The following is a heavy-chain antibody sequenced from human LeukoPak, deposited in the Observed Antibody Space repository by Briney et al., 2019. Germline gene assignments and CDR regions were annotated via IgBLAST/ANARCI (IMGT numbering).Heavy chain of an antibody. Sequence: GGSLRLSCAASGNYWMHWVRQAPGKGPVWVSHINSDGSWTSYADSVKGRFTISKDNAKNTVYLQMSSLRAEDTAVYYCAKDYRGSGEVGETGPLDYWGQGTLVTVSS. CDR2: INSDGSWT. CDR1: GNYW. D-gene: IGHD1-14*01. J-gene: IGHJ4*02. CDR3: AKDYRGSGEVGETGPLDY. V-gene: IGHV3-74*01.